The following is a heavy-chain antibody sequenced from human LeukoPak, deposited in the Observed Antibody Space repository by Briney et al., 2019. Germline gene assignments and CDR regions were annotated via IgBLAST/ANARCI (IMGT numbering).Heavy chain of an antibody. J-gene: IGHJ4*02. Sequence: GGSLRLSCAASGFTFRSFDMSWVRQAPGKGLEWVSSIDGGAGSTYYADSVKGRFTISRDNSKNTLYLQMNSLRAEDTAVYYCAKDRITWDYWGQGTLVTVSS. V-gene: IGHV3-23*01. D-gene: IGHD3-16*01. CDR1: GFTFRSFD. CDR2: IDGGAGST. CDR3: AKDRITWDY.